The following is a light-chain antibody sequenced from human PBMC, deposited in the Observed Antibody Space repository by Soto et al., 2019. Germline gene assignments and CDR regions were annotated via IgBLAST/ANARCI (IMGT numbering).Light chain of an antibody. CDR3: SSYAGIYSYV. CDR1: SSDVGGYNY. Sequence: QSALTQPPSASGSPGQSVAISCTGTSSDVGGYNYVSWYQQHPGKAPKLMIYEVNKRPSGVPDRFSGSKSGNTASLTVSGLQAEDEADYYCSSYAGIYSYVFGTGTKLTVL. V-gene: IGLV2-8*01. CDR2: EVN. J-gene: IGLJ1*01.